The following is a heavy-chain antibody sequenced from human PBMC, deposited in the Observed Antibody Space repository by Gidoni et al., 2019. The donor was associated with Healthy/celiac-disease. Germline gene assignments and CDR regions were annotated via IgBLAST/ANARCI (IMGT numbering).Heavy chain of an antibody. V-gene: IGHV3-66*02. CDR3: ARSHSSSWYKY. D-gene: IGHD6-13*01. CDR2: IYCGCST. J-gene: IGHJ4*02. CDR1: GFTVSSNY. Sequence: EVQLVESGGGLVQPGGSLRLSCAASGFTVSSNYMSWVRQAPGKGLEWVSVIYCGCSTYYADSVKGRFTISRDNSKNTLYLQMNSLRAEDTAVYYCARSHSSSWYKYWGQGTLVTVSS.